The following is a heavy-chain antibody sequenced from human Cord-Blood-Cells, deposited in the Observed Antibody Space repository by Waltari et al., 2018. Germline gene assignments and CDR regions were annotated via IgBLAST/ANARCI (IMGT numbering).Heavy chain of an antibody. CDR3: ARDGDYYGSGSYFDY. Sequence: QLQLQESGSGLVKPSQTLSLTCAVSGGSISSGGYSWSWIRQPPGKGLEWIGYIYHSGSTYYNPSLKSRVTISVDRSQNQFSLKLSSVTAADTAVYYCARDGDYYGSGSYFDYWGQGTLVTVSS. D-gene: IGHD3-10*01. CDR2: IYHSGST. V-gene: IGHV4-30-2*01. CDR1: GGSISSGGYS. J-gene: IGHJ4*02.